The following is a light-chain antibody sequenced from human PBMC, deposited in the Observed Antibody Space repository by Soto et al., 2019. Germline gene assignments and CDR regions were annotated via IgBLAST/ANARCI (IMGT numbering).Light chain of an antibody. J-gene: IGKJ1*01. Sequence: DVQMTQSPSSLSASVGDRVTITCRASRSITTYLNWYQQRPGEAPKLLIYAASSLQSGVPSRFSGSGSGTDLTLVISSLQPEDFATYYCQQTYSPLRTFGQGTKVEIK. CDR3: QQTYSPLRT. CDR2: AAS. V-gene: IGKV1-39*01. CDR1: RSITTY.